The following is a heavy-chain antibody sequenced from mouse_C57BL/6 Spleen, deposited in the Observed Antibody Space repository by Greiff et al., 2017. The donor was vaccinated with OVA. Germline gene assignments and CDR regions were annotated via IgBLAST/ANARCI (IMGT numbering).Heavy chain of an antibody. CDR1: GYAFTNYL. J-gene: IGHJ4*01. D-gene: IGHD2-3*01. V-gene: IGHV1-54*01. Sequence: QVQLQQSGAELVRPGTSVKVSCKASGYAFTNYLIEWVKQRPGQGLEWIGVINPGSGGTNYNEKFKGKATLTADKSSSTAYMQLSSLTSEDSAVYFCARLYDGYYHPMDYWGQGTSVTVSS. CDR3: ARLYDGYYHPMDY. CDR2: INPGSGGT.